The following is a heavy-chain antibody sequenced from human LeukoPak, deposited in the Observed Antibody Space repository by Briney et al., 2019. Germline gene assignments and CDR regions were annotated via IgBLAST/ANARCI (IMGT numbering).Heavy chain of an antibody. CDR1: GGSISSYY. CDR2: IYYSGST. CDR3: ARLGKYGSGSVDV. Sequence: SETLPLTCTVSGGSISSYYWSWIRQPPGKGLEWIGYIYYSGSTNYNPSLKSRVTISVDTSKNQFSLKLSSVTAADTAVYYCARLGKYGSGSVDVWGQGTTVTVSS. D-gene: IGHD3-10*01. V-gene: IGHV4-59*01. J-gene: IGHJ6*02.